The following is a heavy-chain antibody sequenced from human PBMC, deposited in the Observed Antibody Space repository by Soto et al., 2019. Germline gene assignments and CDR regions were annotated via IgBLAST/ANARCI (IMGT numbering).Heavy chain of an antibody. Sequence: PAETLSLTCSFSVGSISVSYWDWIRQSPGKGLEWLGYVYYTGSTNYSPSLRSRVSISVDTSKNEFSLRLSSVTAADTAVYFCARSVAVPGAHIDYWGQGTKVTVSS. CDR1: VGSISVSY. D-gene: IGHD6-19*01. V-gene: IGHV4-59*01. CDR3: ARSVAVPGAHIDY. CDR2: VYYTGST. J-gene: IGHJ4*02.